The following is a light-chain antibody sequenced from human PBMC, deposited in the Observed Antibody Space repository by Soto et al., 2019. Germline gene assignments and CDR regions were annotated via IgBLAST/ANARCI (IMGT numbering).Light chain of an antibody. V-gene: IGLV2-14*01. CDR1: SSDVGGYDH. CDR2: DFI. Sequence: QSVLTQPASVSGSPGQSITISCTGTSSDVGGYDHVSWFQQHPGKAPKLIIYDFINRPSGVSDRFSGSKSVSTASLTISGLQAEDEDDYYCSSYSSSTTYVFGTGTKLTVL. CDR3: SSYSSSTTYV. J-gene: IGLJ1*01.